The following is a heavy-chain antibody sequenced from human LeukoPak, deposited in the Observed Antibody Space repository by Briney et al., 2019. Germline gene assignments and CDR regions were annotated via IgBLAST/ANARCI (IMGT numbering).Heavy chain of an antibody. CDR1: GYTFTSYY. Sequence: ASVKVSCKASGYTFTSYYMHWVRQAPGQGLEWMGIINPSGGSTNYAQKFQGRVTMTRDTSTSTVYMELSSLRSEDTAVYYCAREGERHIVLVPAAFDYWGQGTLVTVSS. D-gene: IGHD2-2*01. J-gene: IGHJ4*02. CDR3: AREGERHIVLVPAAFDY. CDR2: INPSGGST. V-gene: IGHV1-46*01.